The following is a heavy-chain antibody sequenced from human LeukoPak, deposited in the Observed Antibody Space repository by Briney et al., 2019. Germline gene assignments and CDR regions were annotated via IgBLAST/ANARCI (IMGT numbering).Heavy chain of an antibody. CDR2: INWNGCST. CDR1: GFTFDDCG. Sequence: GGSLRLSCAASGFTFDDCGMSWVRQAPGKGLEWVSGINWNGCSTGYAESVKGRFTISRDNAKNSLYLQMNSLRAEDTALYYCARWRQLLPAFDIWGQGTMVTVSS. D-gene: IGHD1-26*01. J-gene: IGHJ3*02. CDR3: ARWRQLLPAFDI. V-gene: IGHV3-20*04.